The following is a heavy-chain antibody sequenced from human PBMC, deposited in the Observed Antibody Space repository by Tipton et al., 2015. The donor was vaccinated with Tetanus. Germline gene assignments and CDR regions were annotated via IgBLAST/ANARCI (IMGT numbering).Heavy chain of an antibody. Sequence: QLVQSGAEVKEPGESLKISCQGSGYNFSHYSIGWVRQLPGRGLEWMGIVDPRDSQATYGPSFQGQVTLSADRSINVAYLQWGSLKASDTGLYYCARHGWGTSYSWFDPWGQGTQVTVSS. J-gene: IGHJ5*02. D-gene: IGHD3-10*01. CDR2: VDPRDSQA. V-gene: IGHV5-51*01. CDR1: GYNFSHYS. CDR3: ARHGWGTSYSWFDP.